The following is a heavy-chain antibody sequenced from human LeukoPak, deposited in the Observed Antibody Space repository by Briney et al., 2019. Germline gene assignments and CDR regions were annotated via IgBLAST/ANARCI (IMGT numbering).Heavy chain of an antibody. CDR3: ARDTRYRVAAAGTPSYAFDI. V-gene: IGHV1-18*01. CDR1: GYTFTSYG. Sequence: GASVKVSCKASGYTFTSYGISWVRQAPGQGLEWMGWISAYNGNTNYAQKLQGRVTMTTDTSTSTAYMELRSLRSDDTAVYYCARDTRYRVAAAGTPSYAFDIWGQGTMVTVSS. CDR2: ISAYNGNT. D-gene: IGHD6-13*01. J-gene: IGHJ3*02.